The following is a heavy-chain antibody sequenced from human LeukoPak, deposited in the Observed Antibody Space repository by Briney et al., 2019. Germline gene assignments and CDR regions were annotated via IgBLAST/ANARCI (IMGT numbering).Heavy chain of an antibody. J-gene: IGHJ6*02. D-gene: IGHD3-3*01. CDR1: GGSISSYY. V-gene: IGHV4-39*01. Sequence: SETLSLTCTVSGGSISSYYWSWIRQPPGKGLEWIGSIYYSGSTYYNPSLKSRVTISVDTSKNQFSLKLSSVTAADTAVYYCARQFLEWFNYYYYGMDVWGQGTTVTVSS. CDR3: ARQFLEWFNYYYYGMDV. CDR2: IYYSGST.